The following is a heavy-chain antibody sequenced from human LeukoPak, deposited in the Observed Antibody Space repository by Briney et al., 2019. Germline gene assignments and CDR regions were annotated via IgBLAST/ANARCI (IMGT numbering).Heavy chain of an antibody. CDR1: GFTFSSYW. CDR3: ARDGHSFGHDFDY. D-gene: IGHD5-18*01. J-gene: IGHJ4*02. CDR2: IKGDGSST. V-gene: IGHV3-74*01. Sequence: QPGGSLRLSCAASGFTFSSYWMHWVRHTPGKGLVWVSRIKGDGSSTSYADSVKGRFTISRDNAKNTLYLQMNSLRAEDTAVYYCARDGHSFGHDFDYWGQGTLVTVSS.